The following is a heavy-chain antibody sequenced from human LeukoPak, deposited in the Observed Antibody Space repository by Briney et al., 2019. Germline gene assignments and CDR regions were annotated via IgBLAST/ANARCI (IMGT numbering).Heavy chain of an antibody. Sequence: SETLSLTCTVSGYSISSGYYWGWIRPPPGKGLEWIGSIYHSGSTYYNPSLKSRVTISVDTSKNQFSLKLSSVTAADTAVYYCARSYSSSSLALYYMDVWGKGTTVTVSS. CDR1: GYSISSGYY. D-gene: IGHD6-6*01. J-gene: IGHJ6*03. CDR3: ARSYSSSSLALYYMDV. V-gene: IGHV4-38-2*02. CDR2: IYHSGST.